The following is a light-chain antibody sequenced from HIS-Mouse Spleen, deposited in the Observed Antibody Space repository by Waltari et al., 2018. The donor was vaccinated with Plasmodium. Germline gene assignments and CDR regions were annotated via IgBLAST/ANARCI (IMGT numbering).Light chain of an antibody. Sequence: DIQMTQSPSTLSASVGDRVTITCRASQSISSWLAWYQQKPGKSPKILIYKASSLESRVPSRVSGMGSGTEFTLTISSLQPDDFATYYCQQYNSYWTFGQGTKVEIK. CDR3: QQYNSYWT. J-gene: IGKJ1*01. CDR2: KAS. V-gene: IGKV1-5*03. CDR1: QSISSW.